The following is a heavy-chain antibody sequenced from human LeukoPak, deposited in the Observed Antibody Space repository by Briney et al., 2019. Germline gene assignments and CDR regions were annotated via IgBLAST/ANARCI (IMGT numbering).Heavy chain of an antibody. J-gene: IGHJ4*02. Sequence: GGSLRLSCAASGFTFSSYGMSWVRQAPGKGLEWVSAISGSGGSTYYADSVKGRFTIPRDNSKSTLYLQMDSLSAEDAAVYYCAKGNSASCYSAFDHWGQGTLVTVSS. D-gene: IGHD2-2*02. CDR2: ISGSGGST. CDR1: GFTFSSYG. V-gene: IGHV3-23*01. CDR3: AKGNSASCYSAFDH.